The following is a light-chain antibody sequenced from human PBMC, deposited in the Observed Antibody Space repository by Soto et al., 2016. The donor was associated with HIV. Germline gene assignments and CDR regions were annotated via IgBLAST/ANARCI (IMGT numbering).Light chain of an antibody. Sequence: SYELTQPPSVSVSPGQTARITCSGDALPKQDSYWYQLKPGQAPVLVINKDIERPSGIPGRFSGSSSGTTVTLTISGVEAEDEADYYCQSADSSGTYWVFGGGTKLTVL. CDR1: ALPKQD. CDR3: QSADSSGTYWV. V-gene: IGLV3-25*03. CDR2: KDI. J-gene: IGLJ3*02.